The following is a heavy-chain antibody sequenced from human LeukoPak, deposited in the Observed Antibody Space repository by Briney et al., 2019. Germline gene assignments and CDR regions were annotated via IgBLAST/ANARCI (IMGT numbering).Heavy chain of an antibody. CDR2: ITTSSSYI. D-gene: IGHD3-10*01. Sequence: PGGSLRLSCAASGFTFSSYSMNWVRQAPGKGLEWVSFITTSSSYIYYADSVKGRFTISRDNAKNSLYLQMNSLRAEDTAVYYCARESGKGAFDIWGHGTMVIVSS. CDR1: GFTFSSYS. J-gene: IGHJ3*02. V-gene: IGHV3-21*01. CDR3: ARESGKGAFDI.